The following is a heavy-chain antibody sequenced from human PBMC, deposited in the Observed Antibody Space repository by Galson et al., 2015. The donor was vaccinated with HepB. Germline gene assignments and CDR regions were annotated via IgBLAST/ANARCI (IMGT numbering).Heavy chain of an antibody. Sequence: SVKVSCKASGYTFTSYAMHWVRQAPGQRLEWMGWINAGNGNTKYSQKFQGRVTITRDTSASTAYMELSSLRSEDTAVYYCARGFETTVTTLGVLGYWGQGTLVTVSS. CDR2: INAGNGNT. J-gene: IGHJ4*02. CDR1: GYTFTSYA. V-gene: IGHV1-3*01. D-gene: IGHD4-17*01. CDR3: ARGFETTVTTLGVLGY.